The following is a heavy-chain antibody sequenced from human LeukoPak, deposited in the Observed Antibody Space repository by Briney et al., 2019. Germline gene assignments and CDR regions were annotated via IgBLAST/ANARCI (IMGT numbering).Heavy chain of an antibody. CDR1: GGSISSYY. CDR2: IYTSGST. CDR3: ARDQAIFGEWLLSYYDMDV. J-gene: IGHJ6*04. Sequence: SETLSLTCTVSGGSISSYYWSWIRQPAGKGLEWIGRIYTSGSTNYNPSLKSRVTMSVDTSKNQFSLKLSSVTAADTAVYHCARDQAIFGEWLLSYYDMDVWGKGTTVTVSS. V-gene: IGHV4-4*07. D-gene: IGHD3-3*01.